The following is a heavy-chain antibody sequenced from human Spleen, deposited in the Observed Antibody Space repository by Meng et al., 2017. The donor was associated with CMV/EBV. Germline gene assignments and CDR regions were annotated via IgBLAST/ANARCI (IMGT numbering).Heavy chain of an antibody. J-gene: IGHJ6*02. CDR1: GFTFSVYS. Sequence: GESMKISCAASGFTFSVYSMNWVRQAPGKGLEWVSSISSSSTFIYNADSVKGRFTISRDNAKNSLFLQMNGLTAEDTAVYYSARESSSSYVLDVWGQGTTVTVSS. V-gene: IGHV3-21*01. CDR3: ARESSSSYVLDV. D-gene: IGHD6-19*01. CDR2: ISSSSTFI.